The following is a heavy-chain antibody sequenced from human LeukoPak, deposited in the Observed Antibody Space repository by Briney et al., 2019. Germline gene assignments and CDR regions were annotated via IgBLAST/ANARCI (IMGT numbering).Heavy chain of an antibody. V-gene: IGHV5-51*01. D-gene: IGHD3-22*01. CDR2: IYPGDSET. CDR1: GYMFTSYW. Sequence: GESLKISCNCSGYMFTSYWIGWVRQMPGKGLEWMGVIYPGDSETRYSPSFQGQVTFSADKSISTAYLQWSSLEASDTAMYYCARTYYDSGGFYYVPFDYWGQGTLVTVSS. CDR3: ARTYYDSGGFYYVPFDY. J-gene: IGHJ4*02.